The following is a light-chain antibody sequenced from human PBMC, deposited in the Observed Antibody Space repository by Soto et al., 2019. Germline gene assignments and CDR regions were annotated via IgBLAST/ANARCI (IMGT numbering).Light chain of an antibody. J-gene: IGLJ2*01. V-gene: IGLV4-69*01. Sequence: QSVLTQSPSASASLGASVKLTCTLSSGHSNYAIAWHQQQSEKGPRYQMQLNSDGSHSKGDGIPDRFSGSSSGAERYLTISSLQSEDEADYYCQTWGSGIVVFGGGTQLTVL. CDR1: SGHSNYA. CDR2: LNSDGSH. CDR3: QTWGSGIVV.